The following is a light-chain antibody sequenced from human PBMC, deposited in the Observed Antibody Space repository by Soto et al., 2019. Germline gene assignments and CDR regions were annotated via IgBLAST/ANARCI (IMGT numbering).Light chain of an antibody. V-gene: IGKV1-5*01. CDR1: QSITGW. CDR2: DAS. J-gene: IGKJ1*01. Sequence: DIQMTQSPSTLSASVGDRVTITCRASQSITGWLAWYQQKPGKAPKLLIYDASSLESGVPSRFSGSGSGTEFTLTISSLQPDDFATYYCQQYSTYSPTFGQGTKVDIK. CDR3: QQYSTYSPT.